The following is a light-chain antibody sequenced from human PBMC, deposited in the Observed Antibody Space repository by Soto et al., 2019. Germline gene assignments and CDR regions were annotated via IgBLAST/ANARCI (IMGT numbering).Light chain of an antibody. Sequence: QSVLTQPPSASGTPGQRVTISCSGSSSNIGSNYVYWYQQLPGTDPKLLIYRNNQRPSGVPDRFSGSKSGTSASLAISGLRSEDEADYYCAAWDDSLSGSFGGGTKLTVL. CDR1: SSNIGSNY. V-gene: IGLV1-47*01. J-gene: IGLJ2*01. CDR3: AAWDDSLSGS. CDR2: RNN.